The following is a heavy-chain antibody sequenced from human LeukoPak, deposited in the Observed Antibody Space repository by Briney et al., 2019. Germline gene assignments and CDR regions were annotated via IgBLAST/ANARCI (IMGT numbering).Heavy chain of an antibody. J-gene: IGHJ4*02. Sequence: GGSLRLSCAASGFTFSSYAMSWVRQAPGKGLEWVSAISGSGGSTYYADSVKGRFTISRDNSKNTLYLQMNSLRAEDTAVYYCAKSPFFNMVRGANFDYWGQGTLVTVSS. V-gene: IGHV3-23*01. CDR1: GFTFSSYA. D-gene: IGHD3-10*01. CDR3: AKSPFFNMVRGANFDY. CDR2: ISGSGGST.